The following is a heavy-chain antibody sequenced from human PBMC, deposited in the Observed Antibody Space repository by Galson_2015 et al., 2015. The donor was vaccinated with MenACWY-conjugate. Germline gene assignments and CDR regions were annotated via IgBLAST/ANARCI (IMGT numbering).Heavy chain of an antibody. Sequence: SLRLSCAVSGLTFTGYYMSWIRQAPGKGLEWVAYMTSSGSTISYTDSVKGRFTISRDNAKNSLYLQMNSLRAEDTAVYYCARVRGTSTGGSCYGYYLDYWSQGTLVTVSS. CDR1: GLTFTGYY. D-gene: IGHD2-15*01. CDR2: MTSSGSTI. CDR3: ARVRGTSTGGSCYGYYLDY. V-gene: IGHV3-11*01. J-gene: IGHJ4*02.